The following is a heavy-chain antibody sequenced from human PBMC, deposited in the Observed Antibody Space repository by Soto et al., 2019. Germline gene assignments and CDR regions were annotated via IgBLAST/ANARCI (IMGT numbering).Heavy chain of an antibody. CDR1: GFTFSSYV. D-gene: IGHD2-15*01. CDR3: ATKRDVGWWVVVDV. J-gene: IGHJ6*02. V-gene: IGHV3-30*03. CDR2: ISYDGSNK. Sequence: QVQLVESGGGVVQPGRSLRLSCAASGFTFSSYVMHWVRQTPGTGLEWVAVISYDGSNKVHADSVKGRFTISRDNAKNTVDGQMNSRRAEDTGGYYCATKRDVGWWVVVDVWGQGTTVTVSS.